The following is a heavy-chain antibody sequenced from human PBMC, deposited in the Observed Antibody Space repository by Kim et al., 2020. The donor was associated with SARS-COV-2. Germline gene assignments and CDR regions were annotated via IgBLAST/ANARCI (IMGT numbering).Heavy chain of an antibody. J-gene: IGHJ4*02. CDR1: GSTFSSYA. Sequence: SVKVSCKASGSTFSSYAINWVRQAPGQGLEWMGGIIPIFGTANYAQKFQGRVTITADESTSTAYMELSSLRSEDTAVYYCARGGWSYDYIWGSYRFYFDYWGQGTLVTVSS. D-gene: IGHD3-16*02. CDR3: ARGGWSYDYIWGSYRFYFDY. V-gene: IGHV1-69*13. CDR2: IIPIFGTA.